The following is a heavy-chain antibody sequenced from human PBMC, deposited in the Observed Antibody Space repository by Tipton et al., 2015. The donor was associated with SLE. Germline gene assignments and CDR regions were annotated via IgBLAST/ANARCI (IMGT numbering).Heavy chain of an antibody. V-gene: IGHV4-34*01. CDR3: ARDGWDRIDYFDY. J-gene: IGHJ4*02. D-gene: IGHD1-26*01. CDR1: GGSFSGYY. Sequence: TLSLTCAVYGGSFSGYYWSWIRQPPGKGLEWIGEINHSGSTNYNPSLKSRVTISVDTSKNQFSLKLRSVTAADTAVYYCARDGWDRIDYFDYWGQGTLVTVSS. CDR2: INHSGST.